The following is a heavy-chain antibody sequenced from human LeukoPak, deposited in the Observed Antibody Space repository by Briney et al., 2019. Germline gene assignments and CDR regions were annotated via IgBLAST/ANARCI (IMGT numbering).Heavy chain of an antibody. D-gene: IGHD3-10*01. CDR3: ARVSTAPSSMVRGNWFDP. V-gene: IGHV3-11*01. J-gene: IGHJ5*02. Sequence: GGSLRLSCAASGFTFSDYYMSWIRQAPGKRLEWVSYISSSGSTIYYADSVKGRFTISRDNAKNSLYLQMNSLRAEDTAVYYCARVSTAPSSMVRGNWFDPWGQGTLVTVSS. CDR2: ISSSGSTI. CDR1: GFTFSDYY.